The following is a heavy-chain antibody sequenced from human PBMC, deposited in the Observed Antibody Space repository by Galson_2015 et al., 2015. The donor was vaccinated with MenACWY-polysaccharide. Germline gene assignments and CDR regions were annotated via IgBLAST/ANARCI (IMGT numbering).Heavy chain of an antibody. V-gene: IGHV3-48*01. CDR2: ISSSSSTI. D-gene: IGHD2-2*01. CDR3: ARLHCSSTSCYPTDYYYYGMDV. Sequence: SLRLSCAASGFTFSSYGLNWVRQAPGKGLEWVSYISSSSSTIYYADSVKGRFTISRDNAKNSLFLQMNSLRAEDTAVYYCARLHCSSTSCYPTDYYYYGMDVWGQGTTVTVS. CDR1: GFTFSSYG. J-gene: IGHJ6*02.